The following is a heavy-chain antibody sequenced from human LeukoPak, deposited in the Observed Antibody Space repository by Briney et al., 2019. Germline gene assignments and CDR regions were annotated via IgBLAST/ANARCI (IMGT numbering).Heavy chain of an antibody. J-gene: IGHJ4*02. D-gene: IGHD3-16*02. V-gene: IGHV3-48*03. CDR2: ISSGGSTI. Sequence: GGSLRLSCAVSGFTFSSYEMNWVRQAPGKGLEWVSYISSGGSTIYYADSVKGRFTISRDNAKNTVYLYMKSLRAEDTAVYYCARDRVSPFDYWGQGTLVTVSS. CDR1: GFTFSSYE. CDR3: ARDRVSPFDY.